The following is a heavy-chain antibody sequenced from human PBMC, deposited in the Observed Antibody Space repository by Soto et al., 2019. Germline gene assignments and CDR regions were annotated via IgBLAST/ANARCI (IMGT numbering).Heavy chain of an antibody. J-gene: IGHJ6*02. D-gene: IGHD1-26*01. V-gene: IGHV1-18*01. CDR2: ISAYNGNT. Sequence: ASVKVSCKASGYTFTSYGIRWVRQAPGQGLEWMGWISAYNGNTNYAQKLQGRVTMTTDTSTSTDYMDLRSMRSEDTAVYYCASWDRRTVGNGRDVWGQGTTVTVSS. CDR1: GYTFTSYG. CDR3: ASWDRRTVGNGRDV.